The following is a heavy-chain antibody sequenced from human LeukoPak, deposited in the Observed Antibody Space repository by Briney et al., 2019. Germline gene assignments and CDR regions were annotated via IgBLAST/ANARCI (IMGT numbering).Heavy chain of an antibody. CDR1: GYTFTCYG. V-gene: IGHV1-18*01. CDR3: ARDSRSLYGLKTRGPFDY. D-gene: IGHD2-2*01. CDR2: ISAYNGNT. Sequence: ASVKVSCKASGYTFTCYGISWVRQAPGQGLEWMGWISAYNGNTNYAQKLQGRVTMTTDTSTSTAYMELRSLRSDDTAVYYCARDSRSLYGLKTRGPFDYWGQGTLVTVSS. J-gene: IGHJ4*02.